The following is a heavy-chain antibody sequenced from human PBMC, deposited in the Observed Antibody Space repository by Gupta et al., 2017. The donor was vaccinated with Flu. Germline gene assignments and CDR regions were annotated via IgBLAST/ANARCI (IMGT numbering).Heavy chain of an antibody. CDR3: ARYTGSSGYSFDY. CDR2: IYHSGSN. Sequence: ISSSNWWSWVRQPPGKGLEWIGEIYHSGSNNYNPSLKSRVTISVDKSKNQFSLKLSSVTAADTAVYYCARYTGSSGYSFDYWGQGTLVTVSS. D-gene: IGHD3-22*01. CDR1: ISSSNW. J-gene: IGHJ4*02. V-gene: IGHV4-4*02.